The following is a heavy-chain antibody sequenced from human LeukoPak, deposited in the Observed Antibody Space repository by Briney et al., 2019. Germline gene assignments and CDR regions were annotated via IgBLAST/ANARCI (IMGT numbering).Heavy chain of an antibody. Sequence: GGSLRLSCGASGFTFSSYVMSWVRQAPGKGLEWVSVINDNGGSTHYADSVKGRFTISRDNSKNTLFLQMNSLRAEDTAVYYCAKLWFGEPIDYWGQGTLVTVSS. CDR1: GFTFSSYV. D-gene: IGHD3-10*01. CDR3: AKLWFGEPIDY. CDR2: INDNGGST. J-gene: IGHJ4*02. V-gene: IGHV3-23*01.